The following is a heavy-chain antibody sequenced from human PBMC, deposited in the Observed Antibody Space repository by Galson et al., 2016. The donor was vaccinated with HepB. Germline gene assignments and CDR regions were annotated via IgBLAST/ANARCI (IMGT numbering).Heavy chain of an antibody. D-gene: IGHD3-22*01. CDR1: GGSISSGGYS. J-gene: IGHJ4*02. Sequence: TLSLTCSVSGGSISSGGYSWSWIRQHPGKGLEWIGYIYYNGNTFYNPSLKSRVTISVDTSENQFSLKLTSVTAADTAVYYCARVGFYDSISYYFDSWGRGTLVTVSS. CDR2: IYYNGNT. V-gene: IGHV4-31*03. CDR3: ARVGFYDSISYYFDS.